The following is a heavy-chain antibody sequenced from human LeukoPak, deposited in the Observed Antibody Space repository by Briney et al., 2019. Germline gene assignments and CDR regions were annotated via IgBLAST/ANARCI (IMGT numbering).Heavy chain of an antibody. D-gene: IGHD3-10*01. CDR1: GFTFNNYG. Sequence: GGSLRLSCAASGFTFNNYGMHWARQTPGKGLLWVSHINGDGSAINYADDVKGRFTISRDNAKNTLYLHMNSLRVEDTAVYYCVRDLPRTSGPWGQGTLVTVSS. J-gene: IGHJ5*02. V-gene: IGHV3-74*01. CDR2: INGDGSAI. CDR3: VRDLPRTSGP.